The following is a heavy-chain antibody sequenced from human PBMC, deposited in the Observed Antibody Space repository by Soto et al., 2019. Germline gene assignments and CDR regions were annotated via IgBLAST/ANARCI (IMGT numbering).Heavy chain of an antibody. V-gene: IGHV3-7*03. J-gene: IGHJ4*02. CDR3: AKLGSGYYTGLYFDY. CDR1: GFTFGDYW. D-gene: IGHD3-3*01. CDR2: MKKDGSEK. Sequence: HPGGSLRLSCAASGFTFGDYWMSWVRQPPGKGLEWVAHMKKDGSEKYYVDSVKGRFTVSRDNTKNSLYLQMNSLRAEDTAVYYCAKLGSGYYTGLYFDYWGPGPLLTVYS.